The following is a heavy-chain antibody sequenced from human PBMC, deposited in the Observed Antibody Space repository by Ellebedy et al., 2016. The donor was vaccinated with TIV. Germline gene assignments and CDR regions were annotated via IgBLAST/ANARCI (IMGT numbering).Heavy chain of an antibody. CDR2: IYYSGST. CDR3: ASRAIFGMGIDAFDI. Sequence: SETLSLTXTVSGDSISSYYWSWIRQPPGKGLEWIGYIYYSGSTNYNPSLKSRVTISVDTSKNQFSLKLSSVTAADTAVYYCASRAIFGMGIDAFDIWGQGTMVTVSS. D-gene: IGHD3-3*01. CDR1: GDSISSYY. J-gene: IGHJ3*02. V-gene: IGHV4-59*01.